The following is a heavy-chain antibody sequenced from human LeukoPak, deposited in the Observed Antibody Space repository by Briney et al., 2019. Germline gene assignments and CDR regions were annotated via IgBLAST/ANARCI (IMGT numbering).Heavy chain of an antibody. J-gene: IGHJ5*02. CDR2: IYYKGIT. CDR3: ARLVAVTGTVDWFDP. Sequence: SETLSLTCVVSGGSISGYHWSWIRQPPGKGLEWIGYIYYKGITNYNPSLKSRVTISLDTSESQFSLKLSSVTAADTAVYYCARLVAVTGTVDWFDPWGQGTVVTVSS. D-gene: IGHD2-21*02. V-gene: IGHV4-59*08. CDR1: GGSISGYH.